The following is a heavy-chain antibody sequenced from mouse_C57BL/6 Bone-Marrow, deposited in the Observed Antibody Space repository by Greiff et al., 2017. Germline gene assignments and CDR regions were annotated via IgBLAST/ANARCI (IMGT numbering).Heavy chain of an antibody. D-gene: IGHD1-1*01. V-gene: IGHV5-6*01. Sequence: EVQLVESGGDLVKPGGSLKLSCAASGFTFSSYGMSWVRPTPDKRLEWVATISSGGSYTYYPDRVKGRFPISSDNAKNTLYLHMSSLKSEDTAMYYCARRSFYGGFAYWGQGTLVTVSA. CDR1: GFTFSSYG. CDR3: ARRSFYGGFAY. CDR2: ISSGGSYT. J-gene: IGHJ3*01.